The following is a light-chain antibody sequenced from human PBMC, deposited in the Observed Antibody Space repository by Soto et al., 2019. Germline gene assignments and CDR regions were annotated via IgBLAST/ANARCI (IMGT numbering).Light chain of an antibody. V-gene: IGLV2-11*01. CDR2: DAS. CDR3: CSYAGSYTFYV. J-gene: IGLJ1*01. CDR1: SXDVGGYNY. Sequence: QSVLTQPRSVSGSPGQSVTISCTGTSXDVGGYNYVSWYQQHPGKAPKLMIYDASKRPSGVPDRFSGSKSGNTASLTISRLQAEYEADYYCCSYAGSYTFYVFGTETKFTVL.